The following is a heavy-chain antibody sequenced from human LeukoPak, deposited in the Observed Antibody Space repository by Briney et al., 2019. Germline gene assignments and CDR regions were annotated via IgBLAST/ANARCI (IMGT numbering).Heavy chain of an antibody. V-gene: IGHV1-18*01. D-gene: IGHD3-10*01. J-gene: IGHJ4*02. CDR1: GYTFTSYG. CDR3: ARIDLAYGSGTYYSSYFEF. Sequence: GASVKASCKASGYTFTSYGISWVRQAPGQGLEWMGWISAYNGNTNYAQKFQGRVTMTTETSTSTAYMELRSLRSDDAAVYYCARIDLAYGSGTYYSSYFEFWGQGTLVTVSS. CDR2: ISAYNGNT.